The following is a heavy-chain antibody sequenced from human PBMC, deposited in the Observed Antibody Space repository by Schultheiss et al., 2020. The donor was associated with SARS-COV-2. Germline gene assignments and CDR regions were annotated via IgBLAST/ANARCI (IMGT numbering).Heavy chain of an antibody. CDR1: GFIFRDYA. CDR3: AKGSTGYSYGMN. D-gene: IGHD5-18*01. CDR2: MSNDGSIT. J-gene: IGHJ4*02. Sequence: GGSLRLSCAASGFIFRDYAMSWVRQAPGKGLVWVSRMSNDGSITNYADSVKGRFTISRDNSKNTLYLQMNSLRAEDTAVYYCAKGSTGYSYGMNWGQGTLVTVSS. V-gene: IGHV3-23*01.